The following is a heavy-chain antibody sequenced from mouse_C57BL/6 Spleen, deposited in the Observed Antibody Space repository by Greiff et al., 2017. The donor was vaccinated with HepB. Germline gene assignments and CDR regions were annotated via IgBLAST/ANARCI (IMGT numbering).Heavy chain of an antibody. CDR3: ARWEPYAMDY. D-gene: IGHD4-1*01. CDR1: GYAFSSSW. CDR2: IYPGDGDT. Sequence: QVQLQQSGPELVKPGASVKISCKASGYAFSSSWMNWVKQRPGKGLEWIGRIYPGDGDTNYNGKFKGKATLTADKSSSTAYMQLSSRTSEDSAVYYCARWEPYAMDYWGQGTSVTVSS. V-gene: IGHV1-82*01. J-gene: IGHJ4*01.